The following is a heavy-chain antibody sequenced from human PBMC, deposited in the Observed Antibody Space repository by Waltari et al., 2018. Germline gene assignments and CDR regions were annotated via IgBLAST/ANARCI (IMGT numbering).Heavy chain of an antibody. J-gene: IGHJ4*02. D-gene: IGHD3-22*01. CDR1: GGTFSSYT. CDR3: ARDQDYYDSSGYYPLDY. Sequence: QVQLVQSGAEVKKPGSSVKVSCKASGGTFSSYTISWVRPAPGQGLEWMGRIIPILGIANYAQKFQGRVTITADKSTSTAYMELSSLRSEDTAVYYCARDQDYYDSSGYYPLDYWGQGTLVTVSS. V-gene: IGHV1-69*08. CDR2: IIPILGIA.